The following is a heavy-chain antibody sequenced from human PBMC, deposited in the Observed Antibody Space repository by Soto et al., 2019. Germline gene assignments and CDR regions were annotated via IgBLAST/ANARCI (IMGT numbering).Heavy chain of an antibody. D-gene: IGHD6-13*01. J-gene: IGHJ4*02. V-gene: IGHV1-18*01. Sequence: ASVKVSCKASGGTFNSYAIDWVRQAPGQGLEWMGWISAYNGNTNYAQKLQGRVTMTTDTSTSTAYMELRSLRSDDTAVYYCARVIAAAVDFDYWGQGTLVTVSS. CDR1: GGTFNSYA. CDR3: ARVIAAAVDFDY. CDR2: ISAYNGNT.